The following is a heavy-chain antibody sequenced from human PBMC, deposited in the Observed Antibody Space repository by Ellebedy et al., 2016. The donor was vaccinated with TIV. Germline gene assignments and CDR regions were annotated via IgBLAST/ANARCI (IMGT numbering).Heavy chain of an antibody. CDR2: ISWNSGSI. Sequence: GGSLRLSCAASGFTFDDYAMHWVRQAPGKGLEWVSGISWNSGSIGYADSVKGRFTISRDNAKNSLYLQMNSLRAEDTALYYCAKDSSDSSGRNSRRVKYFQHWGQGTLVTVSS. D-gene: IGHD3-22*01. V-gene: IGHV3-9*01. CDR1: GFTFDDYA. J-gene: IGHJ1*01. CDR3: AKDSSDSSGRNSRRVKYFQH.